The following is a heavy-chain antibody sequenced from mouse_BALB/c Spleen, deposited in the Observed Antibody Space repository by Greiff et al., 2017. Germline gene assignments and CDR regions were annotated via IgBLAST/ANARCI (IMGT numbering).Heavy chain of an antibody. CDR1: GFTFSNYW. CDR3: TRQLTGTVFDY. CDR2: IRLKSNNYAT. J-gene: IGHJ2*01. D-gene: IGHD4-1*01. Sequence: EVQLVESGGGLVQPGGSMKLSCVASGFTFSNYWMNWVRQSPEKGLEWVAEIRLKSNNYATHYAESVKGRFTISRDDSKSSVYLQMNNLRAEDTGIYYCTRQLTGTVFDYWGQGTTLTVSS. V-gene: IGHV6-6*02.